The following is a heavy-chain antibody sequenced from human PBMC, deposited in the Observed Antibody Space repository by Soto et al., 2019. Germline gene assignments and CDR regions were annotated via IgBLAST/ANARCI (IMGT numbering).Heavy chain of an antibody. CDR3: ARDQKGIYYGAGTPSRYYYYGMDV. V-gene: IGHV4-61*01. D-gene: IGHD3-10*01. Sequence: SETLSLTCTVSGGSVSSGSYYWSWIRQPPGKGLEWIGYIYYSGSTNYNPSLKSRVTISVDTSKNQFSLKLSSVTAADTAVYYCARDQKGIYYGAGTPSRYYYYGMDVWGQGTTVTVSS. CDR1: GGSVSSGSYY. J-gene: IGHJ6*02. CDR2: IYYSGST.